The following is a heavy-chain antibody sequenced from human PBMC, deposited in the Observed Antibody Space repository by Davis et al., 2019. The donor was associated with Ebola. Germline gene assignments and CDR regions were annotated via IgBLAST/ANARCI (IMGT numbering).Heavy chain of an antibody. J-gene: IGHJ4*02. D-gene: IGHD1-14*01. CDR1: GYSFTNHV. Sequence: AASVKVSCKASGYSFTNHVINWVRQAPGQGLEWMGRIIPILGIANYAQKFQGRVTITADKSTSTAYMELSSLRSEDTAVYYCARTGGIIDYWGQGTLVTVSS. CDR2: IIPILGIA. CDR3: ARTGGIIDY. V-gene: IGHV1-69*10.